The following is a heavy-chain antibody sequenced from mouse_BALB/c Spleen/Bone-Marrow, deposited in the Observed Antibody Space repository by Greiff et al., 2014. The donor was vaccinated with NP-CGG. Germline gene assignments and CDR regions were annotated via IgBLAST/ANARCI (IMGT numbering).Heavy chain of an antibody. CDR3: ARYYYGNSYFDY. CDR1: GFNIKDTY. D-gene: IGHD1-1*01. J-gene: IGHJ2*01. CDR2: IDPANGNT. Sequence: VQLQQPGAGLVKPGASVKLSCTASGFNIKDTYMHWVKQRPEQGLEWIGRIDPANGNTKYDPKFQGKATITADTSSNTAYLQLGSLTSEDTAVYYCARYYYGNSYFDYWGQGTTLTVSS. V-gene: IGHV14-3*02.